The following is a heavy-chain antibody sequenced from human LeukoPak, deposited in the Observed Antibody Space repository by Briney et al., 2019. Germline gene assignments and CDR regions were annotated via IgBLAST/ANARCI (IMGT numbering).Heavy chain of an antibody. J-gene: IGHJ4*02. V-gene: IGHV3-30*18. D-gene: IGHD6-13*01. CDR3: AKDRYSSSWNFFDY. CDR2: VSYHGGNK. Sequence: GGSLRLSCAASRFAFSSYSMNWVRPAPAKALELMTVVSYHGGNKNSADSVKGRFTISRDNSKNTLYLQMNSLRVEDTAVYYCAKDRYSSSWNFFDYWGRGTLVTVSS. CDR1: RFAFSSYS.